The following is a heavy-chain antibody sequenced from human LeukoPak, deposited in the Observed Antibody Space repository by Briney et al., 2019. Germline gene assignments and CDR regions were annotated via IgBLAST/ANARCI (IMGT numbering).Heavy chain of an antibody. CDR2: IRNDKSDK. D-gene: IGHD3-22*01. CDR3: AKDYYWGLDY. V-gene: IGHV3-30*02. J-gene: IGHJ4*02. Sequence: GGSLRLSCAASGFTFTMSHMHWVRQAPGKGLEWVSFIRNDKSDKYYADSVKGRFTISRDNSKNTLYLQMNSLRVEDTAVYYCAKDYYWGLDYWGQGTLVTVSS. CDR1: GFTFTMSH.